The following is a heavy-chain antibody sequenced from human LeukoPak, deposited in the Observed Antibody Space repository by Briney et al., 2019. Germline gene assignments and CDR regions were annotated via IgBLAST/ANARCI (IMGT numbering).Heavy chain of an antibody. CDR3: ARAAYYYGSGSYHFDY. CDR2: IIPIFGTA. CDR1: GRTFSSYA. V-gene: IGHV1-69*13. Sequence: ASVKVSCKASGRTFSSYAISWVRHAPGQGLEWMGGIIPIFGTANYAQKFQGRVTITADESTSTAYMELSSLRSEDTAVYYCARAAYYYGSGSYHFDYWGQGTLVTVSS. J-gene: IGHJ4*02. D-gene: IGHD3-10*01.